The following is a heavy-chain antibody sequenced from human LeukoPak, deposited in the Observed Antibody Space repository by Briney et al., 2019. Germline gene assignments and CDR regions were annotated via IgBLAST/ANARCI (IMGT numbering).Heavy chain of an antibody. V-gene: IGHV3-23*01. D-gene: IGHD3-10*01. CDR2: IIPSGHTT. Sequence: GASLRRSCAASGLSISSNWMHWVGQGPGKGLEWVSGIIPSGHTTYYADSVRGRFTISTDNSRNTVYLQLNSLRADDTAVYYCAKGVKTYAAGSSDYWGKGTLVTVSS. CDR1: GLSISSNW. J-gene: IGHJ4*02. CDR3: AKGVKTYAAGSSDY.